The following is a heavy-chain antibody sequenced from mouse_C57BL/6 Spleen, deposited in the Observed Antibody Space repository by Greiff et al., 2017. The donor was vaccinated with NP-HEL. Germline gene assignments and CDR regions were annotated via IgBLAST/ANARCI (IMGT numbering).Heavy chain of an antibody. D-gene: IGHD2-4*01. J-gene: IGHJ3*01. CDR2: IYPGSGNT. CDR1: GYTFTDYY. V-gene: IGHV1-76*01. Sequence: QVQLKQPGAELVKPGASVKMSCKASGYTFTDYYINWVKQRPGQGLEWIARIYPGSGNTYYNEKFKGKATLTAEKSSSTAYMQLSSLTSEDSAVYFCAPYYYDEAWFAYWGQGTLVTVSA. CDR3: APYYYDEAWFAY.